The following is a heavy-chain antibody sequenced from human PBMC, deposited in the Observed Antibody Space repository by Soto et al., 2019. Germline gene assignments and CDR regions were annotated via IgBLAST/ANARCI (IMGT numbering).Heavy chain of an antibody. D-gene: IGHD2-2*02. J-gene: IGHJ5*02. CDR3: ARSRIVVVPAAISPWFDP. Sequence: QVQLQQWGAGLLKPSETLSLTCAVYGGSFSGYYWSWIRQPPGKGLEWIGEINHSGSTNYNPSLKSRVTISVDTSKNQCSLKLSSVTAADTAVYYCARSRIVVVPAAISPWFDPWGQGTLVTVSS. CDR1: GGSFSGYY. V-gene: IGHV4-34*01. CDR2: INHSGST.